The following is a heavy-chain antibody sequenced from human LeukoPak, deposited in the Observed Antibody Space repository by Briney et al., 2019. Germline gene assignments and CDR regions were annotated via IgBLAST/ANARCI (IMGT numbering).Heavy chain of an antibody. CDR1: VYIFTSYV. D-gene: IGHD2-15*01. CDR3: ARPLYWSGGSCYDAFDI. Sequence: ASVKVSCKASVYIFTSYVISWVRQAPGQGLEWMGWISAYNGNTNNAQKLQGRVTMTTDTSTSTGYVELRSLRSDDTAVYYCARPLYWSGGSCYDAFDIWGQGTMVTVSS. V-gene: IGHV1-18*01. CDR2: ISAYNGNT. J-gene: IGHJ3*02.